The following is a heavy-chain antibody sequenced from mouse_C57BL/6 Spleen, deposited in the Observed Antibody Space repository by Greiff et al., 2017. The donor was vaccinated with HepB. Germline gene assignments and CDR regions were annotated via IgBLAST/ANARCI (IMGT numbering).Heavy chain of an antibody. Sequence: QVHVKQSGAELVKPGASVKMSCKASGYTFTSYWITWVKQRPGQGLEWIGDIYPGSGSTNYNEKFKSKATLTVDTSSSTAYMQLSSLTSEDSAVYYCARGSAFDYWGQGTTLTVSS. J-gene: IGHJ2*01. CDR2: IYPGSGST. V-gene: IGHV1-55*01. CDR3: ARGSAFDY. CDR1: GYTFTSYW.